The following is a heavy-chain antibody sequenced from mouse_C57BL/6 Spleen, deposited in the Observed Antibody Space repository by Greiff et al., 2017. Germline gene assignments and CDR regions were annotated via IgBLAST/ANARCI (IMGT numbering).Heavy chain of an antibody. V-gene: IGHV1-81*01. D-gene: IGHD3-2*02. CDR3: ARERGSGYDAMDY. Sequence: VKLMESGAELARPGASVKLSCKASGYTFTSYGISWVKQRTGQGLEWIGEIYPRSGNTYYNEKFKGKATLTADKSSSTAYMELRSLTSEDSAVYFCARERGSGYDAMDYWGQGTSVTVSS. CDR1: GYTFTSYG. CDR2: IYPRSGNT. J-gene: IGHJ4*01.